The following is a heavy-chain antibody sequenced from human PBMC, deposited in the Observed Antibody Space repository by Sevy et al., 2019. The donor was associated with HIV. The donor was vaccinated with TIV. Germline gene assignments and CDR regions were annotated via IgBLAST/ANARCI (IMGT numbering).Heavy chain of an antibody. V-gene: IGHV3-30-3*01. D-gene: IGHD3-10*01. CDR2: ISYDGSNK. J-gene: IGHJ3*02. CDR1: GFTFSSYA. Sequence: GGSLRLSCAASGFTFSSYAMHWVRQAPGKGLEWVAVISYDGSNKYYADSVKGRFTISRDNSKNTLYLQMNSLRAEDTAGYYCARGGRLLLLWFGELLNPDAFDIWGQGTMVTVSS. CDR3: ARGGRLLLLWFGELLNPDAFDI.